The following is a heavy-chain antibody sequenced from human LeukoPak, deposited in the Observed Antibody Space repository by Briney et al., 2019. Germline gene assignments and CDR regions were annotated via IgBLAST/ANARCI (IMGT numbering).Heavy chain of an antibody. CDR1: GFTFSSYA. V-gene: IGHV3-7*03. CDR2: LRQGGNEK. Sequence: PGGSLRLSCAASGFTFSSYAMHWVRQAPGKGLEWVANLRQGGNEKYYINSVKGRFTISRDNGKTSLYLQMNNLRAEDTAVYFCATGTPFGGAWGQGTLVTVSS. D-gene: IGHD3-10*01. J-gene: IGHJ4*02. CDR3: ATGTPFGGA.